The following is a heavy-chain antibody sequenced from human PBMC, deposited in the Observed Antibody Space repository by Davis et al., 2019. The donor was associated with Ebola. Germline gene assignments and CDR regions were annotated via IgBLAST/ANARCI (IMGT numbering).Heavy chain of an antibody. CDR1: GLSSASQW. CDR2: MKNDGSEK. CDR3: VRTTYGAPEY. Sequence: PGGSLRLSCAASGLSSASQWMNWVRQAPGKGLEWVANMKNDGSEKYYVDSVKGRFTISRDNAKSTLYLQMNSLTAEDTAVYYCVRTTYGAPEYWGQGTLVTVSS. V-gene: IGHV3-7*01. J-gene: IGHJ4*02. D-gene: IGHD4-17*01.